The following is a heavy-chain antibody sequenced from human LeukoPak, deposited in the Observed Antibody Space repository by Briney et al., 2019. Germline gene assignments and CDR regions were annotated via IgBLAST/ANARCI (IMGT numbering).Heavy chain of an antibody. J-gene: IGHJ5*02. D-gene: IGHD4-17*01. CDR2: IIPIFGTA. Sequence: GASVKVSCKASGGTFSSYAISWVRQAPGQGLEWMGGIIPIFGTANYAQKFQGRVTITADKSTSTAYMELSSLRSEDTAVYYCAREVADYGDYTVVWFDPWGQGTLVTVSS. CDR3: AREVADYGDYTVVWFDP. CDR1: GGTFSSYA. V-gene: IGHV1-69*06.